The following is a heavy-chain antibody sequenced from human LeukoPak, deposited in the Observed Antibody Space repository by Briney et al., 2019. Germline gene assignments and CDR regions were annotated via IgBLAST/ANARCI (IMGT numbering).Heavy chain of an antibody. CDR3: AKDRWRDGSSSFDN. V-gene: IGHV1-18*01. CDR2: ISTYNGNT. J-gene: IGHJ4*02. D-gene: IGHD6-6*01. Sequence: ASVKASCKASGYTFSSYSINWVRQAPGQGLEWMGWISTYNGNTNYAQKLQGRVTMTTDTSTSTAYMELRSLRSDDTAVYYCAKDRWRDGSSSFDNWGQGTLVTVSS. CDR1: GYTFSSYS.